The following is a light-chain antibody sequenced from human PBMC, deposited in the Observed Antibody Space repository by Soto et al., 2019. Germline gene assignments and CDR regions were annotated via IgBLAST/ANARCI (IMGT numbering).Light chain of an antibody. CDR2: AAS. V-gene: IGKV1-9*01. CDR3: QQLNSYPT. Sequence: HLTQSPSSLSASIGDRVTITCRASQGISNYLDWYQQKPGKAPQLLIYAASTLQSGVPSRFSGSGSGTDFTLTSSSLQPEDFATYYCQQLNSYPTFGGGTKVELK. CDR1: QGISNY. J-gene: IGKJ4*01.